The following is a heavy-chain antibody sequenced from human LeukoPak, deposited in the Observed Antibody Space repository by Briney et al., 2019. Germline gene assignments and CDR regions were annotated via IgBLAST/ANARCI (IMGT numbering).Heavy chain of an antibody. CDR3: ARDPGVREGELSGYFDY. D-gene: IGHD3-16*02. CDR2: ISPSGGST. V-gene: IGHV1-46*01. CDR1: GYTFTRYY. J-gene: IGHJ4*02. Sequence: ASVKVSCTAFGYTFTRYYMHWVRQAPGQGPEWMGVISPSGGSTTYAQKFQGRVTLTRDMSTGTDYLELSSLRAEDTAVYYCARDPGVREGELSGYFDYWGQGTLVTVSS.